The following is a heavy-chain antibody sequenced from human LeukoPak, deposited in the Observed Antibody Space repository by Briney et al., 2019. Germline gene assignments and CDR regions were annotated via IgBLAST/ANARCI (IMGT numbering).Heavy chain of an antibody. CDR2: VSGGSATI. J-gene: IGHJ4*02. CDR3: AKDHRVATIEIFDY. Sequence: GGSLRLSCAASGFSFSRYAMSWVRQAPGKWLEWFSSVSGGSATIYYADSVKGLFTIFIDNSKNPVYLKMKNMRADDTAVYYCAKDHRVATIEIFDYWGQGTLVTVSS. CDR1: GFSFSRYA. V-gene: IGHV3-23*01. D-gene: IGHD5-24*01.